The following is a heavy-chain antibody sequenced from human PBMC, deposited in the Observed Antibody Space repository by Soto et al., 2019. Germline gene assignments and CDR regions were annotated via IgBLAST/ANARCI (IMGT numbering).Heavy chain of an antibody. Sequence: EVQLFESGGGLVEPGESLRLSCAASGFIFKDFAMSWVRQAPGKGLEWVSTITTSDDITYSADSVRGRFTISRDNSANSRFLQMSRLRGDDTATYYCTKGDSSGYFDPSSGYSTPDHWGQGTLVTVSS. CDR3: TKGDSSGYFDPSSGYSTPDH. D-gene: IGHD3-3*01. CDR2: ITTSDDIT. J-gene: IGHJ5*02. CDR1: GFIFKDFA. V-gene: IGHV3-23*01.